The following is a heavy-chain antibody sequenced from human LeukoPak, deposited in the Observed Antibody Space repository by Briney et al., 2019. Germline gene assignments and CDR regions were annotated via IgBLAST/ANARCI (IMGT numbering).Heavy chain of an antibody. J-gene: IGHJ1*01. Sequence: PSETLSLTCAVSGGSISSDNWWSWVCQPPGKGLEWIGEIYHSGSTNYNPSLQSRVTISVDKSNNHFSLRLTSVTAADTAVYYCATNGWYCLDHWGQGALVTVSS. CDR2: IYHSGST. CDR3: ATNGWYCLDH. V-gene: IGHV4-4*02. D-gene: IGHD2-8*02. CDR1: GGSISSDNW.